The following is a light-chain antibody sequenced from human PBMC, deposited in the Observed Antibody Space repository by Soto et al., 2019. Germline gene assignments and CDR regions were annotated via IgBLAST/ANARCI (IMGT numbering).Light chain of an antibody. CDR1: QSISSW. CDR2: KAS. J-gene: IGKJ1*01. Sequence: DVEMTQYPSTLSASVVDRVTITCRASQSISSWLAWYQQKPGKAPKLLIYKASSLESGVPSRFSGSGSGTEFTLTISSLQPDDFATYYCQPYNSLWTFGQGGKV. CDR3: QPYNSLWT. V-gene: IGKV1-5*03.